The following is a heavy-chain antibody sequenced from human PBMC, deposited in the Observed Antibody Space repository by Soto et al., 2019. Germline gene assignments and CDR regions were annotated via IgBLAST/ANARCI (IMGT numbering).Heavy chain of an antibody. CDR3: ARFYGDYVQAWFDP. V-gene: IGHV1-18*01. CDR2: ISAYNGNT. CDR1: GYTFTSYG. Sequence: ASVKVSCKASGYTFTSYGISWVRQAPGQGLEWMGWISAYNGNTNYAQKLQGRVTMTTDTSTSTAYMELRSLRSDDTAVYYCARFYGDYVQAWFDPWGQGTLVTVSS. D-gene: IGHD4-17*01. J-gene: IGHJ5*02.